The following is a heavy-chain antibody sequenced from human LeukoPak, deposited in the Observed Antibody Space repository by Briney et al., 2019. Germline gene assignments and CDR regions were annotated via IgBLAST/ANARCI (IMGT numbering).Heavy chain of an antibody. CDR2: VYYSGST. D-gene: IGHD3-22*01. V-gene: IGHV4-39*01. J-gene: IGHJ4*02. Sequence: SETLSLTCTVSGGSITSSSYYGGWIRQPPGKGLEWIGNVYYSGSTYYNPSLKSRVAISADTSKNQFSLKLSSVTAADTAVYYCVRQNSDVSDYYYFDSWGQGTLVTVSS. CDR3: VRQNSDVSDYYYFDS. CDR1: GGSITSSSYY.